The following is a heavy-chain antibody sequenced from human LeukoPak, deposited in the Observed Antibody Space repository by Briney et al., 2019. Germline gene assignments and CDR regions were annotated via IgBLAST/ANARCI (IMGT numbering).Heavy chain of an antibody. V-gene: IGHV4-4*09. J-gene: IGHJ6*03. Sequence: SETLSLTCTVPGCSISSYYWSWIRQPPGKGLEWIGYIYTSGSTNYNPSLKSRVTISVDTSKNQFSLKLSSVTAADTAVYYCARRLRFLDYYYMDVWGKGTTVTVSS. CDR3: ARRLRFLDYYYMDV. CDR1: GCSISSYY. D-gene: IGHD3-3*01. CDR2: IYTSGST.